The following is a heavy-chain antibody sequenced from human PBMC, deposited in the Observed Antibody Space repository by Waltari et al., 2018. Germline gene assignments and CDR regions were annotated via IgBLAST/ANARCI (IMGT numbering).Heavy chain of an antibody. CDR2: IRSKANNYAT. CDR1: GFRFRVSA. CDR3: TGEATTYDY. V-gene: IGHV3-73*02. J-gene: IGHJ4*02. Sequence: EVQLMESGGGLVQPGGSLNLPCAASGFRFRVSAIHWVRQGSGKGLEWVGRIRSKANNYATTYAASVTGRFTISRDDSKNTAYLQMNSLKTEDTAVYYCTGEATTYDYWGQGTLVIVSS. D-gene: IGHD1-26*01.